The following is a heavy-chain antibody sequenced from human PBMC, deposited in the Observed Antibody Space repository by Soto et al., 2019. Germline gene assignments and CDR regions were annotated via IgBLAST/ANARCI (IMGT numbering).Heavy chain of an antibody. Sequence: SEPLSLTCTVSGGSVSIGSYYWSWIRQPPGKGLEWIGYIYYSGSTYYNPSLKSRVTISADTSKNQFSLRMNSMIAADTAVYYCARADPDASVGYWGQGTLVTVSS. J-gene: IGHJ4*02. CDR2: IYYSGST. V-gene: IGHV4-61*01. CDR1: GGSVSIGSYY. CDR3: ARADPDASVGY. D-gene: IGHD2-15*01.